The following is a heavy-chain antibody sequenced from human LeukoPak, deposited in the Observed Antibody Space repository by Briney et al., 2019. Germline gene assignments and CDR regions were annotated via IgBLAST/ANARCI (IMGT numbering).Heavy chain of an antibody. J-gene: IGHJ3*01. CDR1: GYTFTSYY. D-gene: IGHD5-24*01. V-gene: IGHV1-46*01. CDR2: INPSGGST. CDR3: ARIRDGYNDAYDL. Sequence: GASVKVSCKASGYTFTSYYMHWVRQAPGQGLEWMGIINPSGGSTSYAQEFQGRVTLTRDTSTSTVYMELSSLRSEDTAIYYCARIRDGYNDAYDLWGQGTVVTVPS.